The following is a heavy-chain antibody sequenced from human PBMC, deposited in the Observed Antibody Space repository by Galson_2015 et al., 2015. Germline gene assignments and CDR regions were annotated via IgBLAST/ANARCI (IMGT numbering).Heavy chain of an antibody. CDR2: INSDGSNT. D-gene: IGHD3-10*02. J-gene: IGHJ6*02. Sequence: SLRLSCAASGFTSNNYWVHWVRQAPGKGLVWVSGINSDGSNTNYADSVKGRFTISRDNAKNTLYLQMNSLRTEDTAAYYCACVRSGFWGQGTTVTVSS. CDR1: GFTSNNYW. V-gene: IGHV3-74*01. CDR3: ACVRSGF.